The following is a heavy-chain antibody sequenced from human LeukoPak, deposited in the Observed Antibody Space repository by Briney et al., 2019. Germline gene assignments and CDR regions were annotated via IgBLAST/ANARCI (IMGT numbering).Heavy chain of an antibody. CDR1: GFTFSSYA. CDR2: ISGSGGST. D-gene: IGHD1-1*01. CDR3: AKEMATTGIVGAFYYYGMDV. V-gene: IGHV3-23*01. J-gene: IGHJ6*02. Sequence: GGSLRLSCAASGFTFSSYAMSWVRQAPGKGLEWVSAISGSGGSTYYADSVKGRFTISRDNSKNTLYLQMNSLRAEDTAVYYCAKEMATTGIVGAFYYYGMDVWGQGTTVTVSS.